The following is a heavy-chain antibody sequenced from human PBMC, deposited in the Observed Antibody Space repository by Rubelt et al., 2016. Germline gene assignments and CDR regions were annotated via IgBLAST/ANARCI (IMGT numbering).Heavy chain of an antibody. J-gene: IGHJ4*02. V-gene: IGHV4-39*01. CDR3: ATRRSALCSFEF. Sequence: KGLEWIGYISYNGRTSYNPSLQSRVTISVDTSKNQFSLNLSSVTAADSAIYNCATRRSALCSFEFWGQGTLVTVSS. D-gene: IGHD3-10*02. CDR2: ISYNGRT.